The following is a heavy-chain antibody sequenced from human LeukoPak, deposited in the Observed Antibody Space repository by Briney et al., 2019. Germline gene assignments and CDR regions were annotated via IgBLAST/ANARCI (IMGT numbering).Heavy chain of an antibody. CDR3: VRLSSGLSFDY. Sequence: GGSLRLSCAASGFTFTTSMMNWVRQAPGKGLEWVSYISGSSSTIYYADSVKGRFTISRDNAKNSLYLQMYSLRAEDTAVYYCVRLSSGLSFDYWGQGTLVTVSS. V-gene: IGHV3-48*01. D-gene: IGHD6-25*01. J-gene: IGHJ4*02. CDR2: ISGSSSTI. CDR1: GFTFTTSM.